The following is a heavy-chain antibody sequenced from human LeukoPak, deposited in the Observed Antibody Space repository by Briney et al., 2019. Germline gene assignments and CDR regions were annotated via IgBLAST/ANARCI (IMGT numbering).Heavy chain of an antibody. J-gene: IGHJ6*02. D-gene: IGHD3-10*01. CDR1: GASLSGSY. V-gene: IGHV4-59*01. Sequence: SETLSLTCTVSGASLSGSYWSWIRQPPGNQLEWIGYIYSSGSSGITNYNPSLKSRVIISQDTSKNEFSLNLRSVTAADAAVYYCARLAARRGYYYSGMDVWGQGTTVTVSS. CDR3: ARLAARRGYYYSGMDV. CDR2: IYSSGSSGIT.